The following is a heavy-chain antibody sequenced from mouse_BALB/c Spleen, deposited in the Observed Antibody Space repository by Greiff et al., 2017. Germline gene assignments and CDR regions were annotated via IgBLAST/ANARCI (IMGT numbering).Heavy chain of an antibody. Sequence: VQLQQSGAELVRPGTSVKVSCKASGYAFTNYLIEWVKQRPGQGLEWIGVINPGSGGTNYNEKFKGKATLTADKSSSTAYMQLSSLTSDDSAVYFCAREEYGYFGYWGQGTTLTVSS. D-gene: IGHD5-1*01. V-gene: IGHV1-54*01. CDR2: INPGSGGT. J-gene: IGHJ2*01. CDR1: GYAFTNYL. CDR3: AREEYGYFGY.